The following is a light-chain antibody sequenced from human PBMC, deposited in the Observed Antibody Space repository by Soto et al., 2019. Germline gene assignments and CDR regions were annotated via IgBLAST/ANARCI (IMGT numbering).Light chain of an antibody. J-gene: IGLJ1*01. Sequence: QSVLTQPASVSGSPGQSITISCTGTSSDVGGYNYVSWYQQHPGKAPKLMIYALTDRPSGVSSGFSGSKSGNTASLTISGLQAEDEAVYYCSSYTSSSTLVGTGTKGTVL. CDR2: ALT. CDR1: SSDVGGYNY. V-gene: IGLV2-14*01. CDR3: SSYTSSSTL.